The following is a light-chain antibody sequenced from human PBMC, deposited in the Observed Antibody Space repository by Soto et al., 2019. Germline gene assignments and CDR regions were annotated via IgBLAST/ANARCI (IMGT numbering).Light chain of an antibody. CDR3: QQYNTWPSMYT. Sequence: RVMPQSPATLSVSPGERATLSCRASQSVSRNLAWYQQKPGQAPRLLIYGASIRATGVPARFSGSGSGTDFTLTISSLQSEDFAIYYCQQYNTWPSMYTFGQGTKLEIK. V-gene: IGKV3-15*01. J-gene: IGKJ2*01. CDR2: GAS. CDR1: QSVSRN.